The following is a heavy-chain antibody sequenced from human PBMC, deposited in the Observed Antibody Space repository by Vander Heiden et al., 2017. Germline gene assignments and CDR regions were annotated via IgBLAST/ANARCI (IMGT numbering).Heavy chain of an antibody. CDR3: STSAGQGDSDY. V-gene: IGHV3-15*07. D-gene: IGHD1-1*01. CDR1: SNAW. CDR2: IKSKTDGGTT. Sequence: SNAWMNWVRQAPGKGLEWVGRIKSKTDGGTTDDAAPVKGRFTIARDDARNTLYMKMNRTKTEDTAVYYCSTSAGQGDSDYWGQGTMVTVSS. J-gene: IGHJ4*02.